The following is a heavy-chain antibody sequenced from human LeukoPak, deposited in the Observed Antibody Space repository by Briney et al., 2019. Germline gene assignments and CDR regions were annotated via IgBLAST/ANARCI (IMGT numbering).Heavy chain of an antibody. V-gene: IGHV1-18*01. D-gene: IGHD5-12*01. Sequence: ASVKVSCKASGYTFSGYGISWVRQAPGQGLEWMGWISAYSGNTNYAQKFQGRVTILTDTSTTTAYMELRSLRSDDTAVYYCAREQGGYSGSADYWGQGTLVTVSS. CDR3: AREQGGYSGSADY. J-gene: IGHJ4*02. CDR2: ISAYSGNT. CDR1: GYTFSGYG.